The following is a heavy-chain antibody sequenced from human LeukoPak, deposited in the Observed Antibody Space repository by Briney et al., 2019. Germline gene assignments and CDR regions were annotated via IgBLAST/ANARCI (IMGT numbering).Heavy chain of an antibody. CDR2: INPNSGGT. Sequence: GASVEVSCKASGYTFTGYYMHWVRQAPGQGLEWMGRINPNSGGTNYAQKFQGRVTMTRDTSISTAYMELSRLRSDDTAVYYCANQGDYYDFWSGYYDWYFDLWGRGTLVTVSS. CDR1: GYTFTGYY. D-gene: IGHD3-3*01. CDR3: ANQGDYYDFWSGYYDWYFDL. J-gene: IGHJ2*01. V-gene: IGHV1-2*06.